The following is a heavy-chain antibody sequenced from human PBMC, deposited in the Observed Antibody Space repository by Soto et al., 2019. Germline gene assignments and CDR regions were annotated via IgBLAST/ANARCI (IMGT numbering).Heavy chain of an antibody. CDR2: MNPNSGNT. Sequence: ASVKVSCKASGYTFTSYDINWVRQATGQGLEWMGWMNPNSGNTGYAQKFQGRVTMIRNTSISTAYMELSSLRSEDTAVYYCARVIAARPGYYYYGMDVWGQGTTVTVSS. D-gene: IGHD6-6*01. CDR1: GYTFTSYD. J-gene: IGHJ6*02. CDR3: ARVIAARPGYYYYGMDV. V-gene: IGHV1-8*01.